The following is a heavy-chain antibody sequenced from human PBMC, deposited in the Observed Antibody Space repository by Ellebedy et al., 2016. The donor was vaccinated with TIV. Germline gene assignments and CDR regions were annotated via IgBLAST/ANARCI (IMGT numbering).Heavy chain of an antibody. V-gene: IGHV3-23*01. CDR2: ISHTGSST. Sequence: GESLKISCAASGFTFSSYAMSWVRQAPGKGLEWVSTISHTGSSTYYADSVEGRFIISRDNSKKTLYLQMNSLRAEDTAVYYCVGASFSNWNVLGYWGQGTLVTVSS. J-gene: IGHJ4*02. CDR3: VGASFSNWNVLGY. CDR1: GFTFSSYA. D-gene: IGHD1-20*01.